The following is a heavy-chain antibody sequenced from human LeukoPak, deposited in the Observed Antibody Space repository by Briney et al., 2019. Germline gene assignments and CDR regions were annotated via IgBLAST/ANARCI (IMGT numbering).Heavy chain of an antibody. CDR2: IYYSGST. D-gene: IGHD2-15*01. V-gene: IGHV4-30-4*01. CDR1: GGSISSGDYY. Sequence: SQTLSLTCTVSGGSISSGDYYWSWIRQPPGKGLEWIGYIYYSGSTYYNPSLKSRVTISVDTSKNQSSLKLSSVTAADTAVYYCAGRGARVGAIDYWGQGTLVTVSS. CDR3: AGRGARVGAIDY. J-gene: IGHJ4*02.